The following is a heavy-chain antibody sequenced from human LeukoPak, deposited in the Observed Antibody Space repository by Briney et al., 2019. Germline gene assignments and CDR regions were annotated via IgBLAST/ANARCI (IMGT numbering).Heavy chain of an antibody. Sequence: PGGSLRLSCAASGFTFSSYWMHWVRQVPGKGLVWVSRINSDGSSTNYADSVKGRFTISRDNAKNSLYLQMNSLRAEDVALYYCAKAYGSGGDFYYYMDVWGKGTTVTVSS. V-gene: IGHV3-74*01. CDR2: INSDGSST. J-gene: IGHJ6*03. CDR1: GFTFSSYW. D-gene: IGHD3-3*01. CDR3: AKAYGSGGDFYYYMDV.